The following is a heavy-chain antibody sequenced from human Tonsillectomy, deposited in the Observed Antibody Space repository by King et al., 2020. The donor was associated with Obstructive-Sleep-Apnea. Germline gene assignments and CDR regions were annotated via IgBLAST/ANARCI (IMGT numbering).Heavy chain of an antibody. CDR2: IKQDGSEK. V-gene: IGHV3-7*01. D-gene: IGHD6-19*01. CDR1: GFTFSSYR. J-gene: IGHJ4*02. CDR3: ASHSSGWNFDY. Sequence: VQLVESGGGLVQPGGSLRLSCEASGFTFSSYRMSWVRQAPGKGLEWVANIKQDGSEKYYVDSVKGRFTISRDNAKNSLYLQMNSRRAEDTAVYYCASHSSGWNFDYWGQGTLVTVSS.